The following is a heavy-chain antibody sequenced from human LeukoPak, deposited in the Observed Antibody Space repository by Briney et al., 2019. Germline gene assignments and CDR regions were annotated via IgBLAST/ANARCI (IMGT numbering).Heavy chain of an antibody. CDR3: TRGTMGLYGDLSRIGIDY. J-gene: IGHJ4*02. CDR2: ISSSSSTI. V-gene: IGHV3-48*04. D-gene: IGHD4-17*01. CDR1: GFTFSSYS. Sequence: GGSLRLSCAASGFTFSSYSMNWVRQGPGKGLEWVSYISSSSSTIYYADSVKGRFTISRDNAKNSLYLQMNSLRAEDTAVYYSTRGTMGLYGDLSRIGIDYWGQGTLVTVSS.